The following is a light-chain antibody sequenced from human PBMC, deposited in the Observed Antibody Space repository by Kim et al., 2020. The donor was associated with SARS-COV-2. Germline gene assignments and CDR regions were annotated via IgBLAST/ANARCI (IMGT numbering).Light chain of an antibody. J-gene: IGKJ4*01. CDR1: QTVNNNY. Sequence: CPPERATVSVRASQTVNNNYLGLYQPEPGQASRLLIYGASSRAPGIPGRFSGSGSETDFILTISRLDPEDFAVYYCQHDGALPLTLGGGTKVEF. CDR3: QHDGALPLT. CDR2: GAS. V-gene: IGKV3-20*01.